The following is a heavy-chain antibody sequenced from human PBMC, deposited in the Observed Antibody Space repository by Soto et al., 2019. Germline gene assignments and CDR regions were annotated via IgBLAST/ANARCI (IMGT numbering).Heavy chain of an antibody. CDR2: IYHSGST. J-gene: IGHJ3*02. CDR1: GGSISSSNW. D-gene: IGHD2-2*02. Sequence: SETLSLTCAVSGGSISSSNWWSWVRQPPGKGLEWIGEIYHSGSTNYNPSLKSRVTISVDKSKNQFSLKLSSVTAADTAVYYCARDSSSSYCSSTSCYTGGFFWSLSGNDAFDIWGQGTMVTV. CDR3: ARDSSSSYCSSTSCYTGGFFWSLSGNDAFDI. V-gene: IGHV4-4*02.